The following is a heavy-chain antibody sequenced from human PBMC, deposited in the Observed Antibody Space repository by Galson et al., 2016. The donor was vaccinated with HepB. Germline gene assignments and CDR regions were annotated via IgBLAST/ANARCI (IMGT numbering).Heavy chain of an antibody. V-gene: IGHV3-23*01. CDR2: ISGRGGST. D-gene: IGHD3-3*01. CDR1: GFTFSSYA. Sequence: SLRLSCGASGFTFSSYAMSWVRQAPGKELEWVSAISGRGGSTYYSDSVKGRFTISRDNSKNTLSLQMNSLRAEDAAVYYCEKDLGFLECLFFDSYYYYGMDVWGQGTTVTVSS. CDR3: EKDLGFLECLFFDSYYYYGMDV. J-gene: IGHJ6*02.